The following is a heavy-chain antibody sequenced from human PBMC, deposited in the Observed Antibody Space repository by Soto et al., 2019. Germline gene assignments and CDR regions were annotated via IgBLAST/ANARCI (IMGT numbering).Heavy chain of an antibody. D-gene: IGHD3-10*01. Sequence: GESLKISCQGSGYTFTNSCIAWVRQMPGKGLEWMGIIFPGDSDTTYSPSFQGQITISADKSLSAAYLRWSSLTASDTAMYYCARFGSGMDVWGQGTTVTVSS. V-gene: IGHV5-51*01. J-gene: IGHJ6*02. CDR1: GYTFTNSC. CDR3: ARFGSGMDV. CDR2: IFPGDSDT.